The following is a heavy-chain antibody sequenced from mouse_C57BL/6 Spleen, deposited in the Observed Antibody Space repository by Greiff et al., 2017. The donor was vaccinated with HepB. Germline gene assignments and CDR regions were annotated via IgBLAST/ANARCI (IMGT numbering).Heavy chain of an antibody. V-gene: IGHV10-3*01. D-gene: IGHD2-5*01. J-gene: IGHJ2*01. CDR2: IRSKSSNYAT. Sequence: EVKLEESGGGLVQPKASLKLSCAASGFTFNTYAMHWVRQAPGKGLEWVARIRSKSSNYATYYAGSVKDRFTITRDDSQSMLYLQMNNLKTEDPAVYYCVRSGSNYADFDYWGQGTTLTVSS. CDR3: VRSGSNYADFDY. CDR1: GFTFNTYA.